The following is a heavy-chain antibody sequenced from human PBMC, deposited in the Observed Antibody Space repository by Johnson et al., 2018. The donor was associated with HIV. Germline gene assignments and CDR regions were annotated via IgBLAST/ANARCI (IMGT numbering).Heavy chain of an antibody. CDR3: AKGATSGAHDAFDI. Sequence: VQLVESGGGLIQPGGSLRLSCAASGFTVSSNYMSWVRQAPGKGLEWVSVISGSGGRTSYADSVKGRFTISRDNSKNSLYLQINSLRAGDTALYYCAKGATSGAHDAFDIWGQGTMVTVSS. J-gene: IGHJ3*02. D-gene: IGHD2-15*01. V-gene: IGHV3-53*01. CDR2: ISGSGGRT. CDR1: GFTVSSNY.